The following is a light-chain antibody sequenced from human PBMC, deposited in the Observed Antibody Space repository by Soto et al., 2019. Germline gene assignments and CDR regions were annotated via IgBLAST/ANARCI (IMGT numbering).Light chain of an antibody. CDR3: LQDHDDSWT. V-gene: IGKV1-5*01. Sequence: TQSPGTLSLSPGESATLSCRASQSISNWLSWYHQKPGTAPKVLIYHASTLESGVPSRFRGSRSGTEFTLTVSSLQPEDFATYYCLQDHDDSWTFGQGTKVDIK. J-gene: IGKJ1*01. CDR1: QSISNW. CDR2: HAS.